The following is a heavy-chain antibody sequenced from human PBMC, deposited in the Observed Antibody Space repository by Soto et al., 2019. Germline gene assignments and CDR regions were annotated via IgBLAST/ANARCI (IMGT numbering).Heavy chain of an antibody. CDR3: ARMNQLAPKRNAFDI. D-gene: IGHD2-2*01. CDR2: IHYSGNT. CDR1: GGSFISYF. J-gene: IGHJ3*02. Sequence: SETLSLTCTVSGGSFISYFWTWFRQSPGKGLQWIGYIHYSGNTNYNPSLKSRLSMSVDTSKNQFSLRLTSVTAADTAVYYCARMNQLAPKRNAFDIWGLGTMVTVSS. V-gene: IGHV4-59*01.